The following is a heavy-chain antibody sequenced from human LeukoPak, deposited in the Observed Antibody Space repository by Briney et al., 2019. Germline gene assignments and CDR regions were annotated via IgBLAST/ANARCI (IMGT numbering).Heavy chain of an antibody. CDR2: IKEDGSDK. CDR3: AKDRTRQAY. J-gene: IGHJ4*02. D-gene: IGHD3-3*01. Sequence: GGSLRLSCAASGFTFGNYWMSWVRQTPGKGLEWVANIKEDGSDKYYVDSLKGRFTISRDNAKSSLYLQMNSLRAEDTAVYYCAKDRTRQAYWGQGTLVTVSS. CDR1: GFTFGNYW. V-gene: IGHV3-7*03.